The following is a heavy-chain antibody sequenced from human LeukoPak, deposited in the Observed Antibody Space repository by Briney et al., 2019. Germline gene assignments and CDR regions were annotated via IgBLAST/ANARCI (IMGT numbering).Heavy chain of an antibody. D-gene: IGHD3-3*01. J-gene: IGHJ5*02. V-gene: IGHV3-49*04. Sequence: GGSLRLSCTASGFTFGDYAMSWVRQAPGKGLEWVGFIRSKAYGGTTEYAASVKGRFTISGDDSKSIAYLQMNSLKTEDTAVYYCTRCPPPNDFWSGYFGCAWFDPWGQGTLVTVSS. CDR3: TRCPPPNDFWSGYFGCAWFDP. CDR1: GFTFGDYA. CDR2: IRSKAYGGTT.